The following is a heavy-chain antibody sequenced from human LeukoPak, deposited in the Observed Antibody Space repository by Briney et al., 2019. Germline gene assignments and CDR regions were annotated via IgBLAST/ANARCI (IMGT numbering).Heavy chain of an antibody. Sequence: SETPSLTCTVSGGSISSYYWSWIRQPAGKGLEWIGRIYTSGSTNYNPSLKSRVTMSVDTSKNQFSLKLSSVTAADTAVYYCARDPSGWYSEYYFDYWGQGTLVTVSS. CDR1: GGSISSYY. J-gene: IGHJ4*02. D-gene: IGHD6-19*01. V-gene: IGHV4-4*07. CDR3: ARDPSGWYSEYYFDY. CDR2: IYTSGST.